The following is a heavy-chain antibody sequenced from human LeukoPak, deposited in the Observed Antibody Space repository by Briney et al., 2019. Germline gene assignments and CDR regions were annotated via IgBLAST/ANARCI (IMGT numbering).Heavy chain of an antibody. Sequence: SETLSLTCTVSGGSISSYYWSWIRQPPGKGLEWIGYIYSRGLTRGSTNYNPSLKSRVTISVDTSKNQFSLKLSSVTAADTAVYYCARDQEYSGSYYRYFDYWGQGTLVTVSS. CDR3: ARDQEYSGSYYRYFDY. D-gene: IGHD1-26*01. CDR2: IYSRGLTRGST. J-gene: IGHJ4*02. CDR1: GGSISSYY. V-gene: IGHV4-59*01.